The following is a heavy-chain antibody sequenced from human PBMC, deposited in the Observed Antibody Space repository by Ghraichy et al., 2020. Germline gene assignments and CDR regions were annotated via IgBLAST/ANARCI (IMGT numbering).Heavy chain of an antibody. V-gene: IGHV4-31*03. D-gene: IGHD3-10*01. Sequence: SETLSLTCTVSGGSISSGGYYWSWIRQHPGKGLEWIGYIYYSGSTYYNSSLKSRVTISVDTSKNQFSLKLSSVTAADTAVYYCAREGGDYYYGSGNFDPWGQGTLVTVSS. CDR1: GGSISSGGYY. J-gene: IGHJ5*02. CDR2: IYYSGST. CDR3: AREGGDYYYGSGNFDP.